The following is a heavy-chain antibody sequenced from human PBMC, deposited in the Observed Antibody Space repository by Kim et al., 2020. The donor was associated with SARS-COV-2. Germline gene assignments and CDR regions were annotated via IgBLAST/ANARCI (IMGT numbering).Heavy chain of an antibody. CDR2: T. D-gene: IGHD3-10*01. V-gene: IGHV1-46*01. Sequence: TSTAQKLPGRVTMTRDTSTSTVYMGLGSLRSEATAVYYCARASGPDAFDIWGQGTMVTVSS. CDR3: ARASGPDAFDI. J-gene: IGHJ3*02.